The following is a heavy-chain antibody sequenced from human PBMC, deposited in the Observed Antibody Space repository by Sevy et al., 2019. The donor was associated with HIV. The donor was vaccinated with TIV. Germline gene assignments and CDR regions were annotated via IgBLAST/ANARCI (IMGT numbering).Heavy chain of an antibody. CDR2: ISGSGGST. CDR1: GFTFSSYA. J-gene: IGHJ4*02. D-gene: IGHD3-3*01. Sequence: GGSLRLSCAASGFTFSSYAMSWVRQAPGKGLEWVSAISGSGGSTYYADSVKGRFTISRDNSKNTLYLQMNSLRAEDTAVYYCAKGAIDFWSGYYKVEYFDYWGQGTLVTVSS. CDR3: AKGAIDFWSGYYKVEYFDY. V-gene: IGHV3-23*01.